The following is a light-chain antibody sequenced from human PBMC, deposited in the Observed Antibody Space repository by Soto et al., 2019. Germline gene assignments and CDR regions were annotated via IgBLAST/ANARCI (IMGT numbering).Light chain of an antibody. V-gene: IGKV3-15*01. CDR3: QQYNNWPPGT. CDR1: QSVSSN. CDR2: GAS. Sequence: DIVLTQPPGTLSSSPGERATLCCRASQSVSSNLAWYQQKPGQAPRLLIYGASTRATGIPARFSGSGSGTEFTLTISSLQSEDFAVYYCQQYNNWPPGTFGQGTKVDI. J-gene: IGKJ1*01.